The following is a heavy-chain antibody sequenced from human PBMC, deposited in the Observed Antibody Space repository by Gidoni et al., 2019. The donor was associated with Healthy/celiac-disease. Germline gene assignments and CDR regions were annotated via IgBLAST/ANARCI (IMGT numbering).Heavy chain of an antibody. Sequence: QVQLVESGGGVVQPGRSLRLSCAASGFTFSSYGMHWVRQAPGKGLEWVAVIWYDGSNKYYADSVKGRFTISRDNSKNTLYLQMNSLRAEDTAVYYCARDGSNGGIQLWFNYYYGMDVWGQGTTVTVSS. CDR1: GFTFSSYG. D-gene: IGHD5-18*01. J-gene: IGHJ6*02. V-gene: IGHV3-33*01. CDR3: ARDGSNGGIQLWFNYYYGMDV. CDR2: IWYDGSNK.